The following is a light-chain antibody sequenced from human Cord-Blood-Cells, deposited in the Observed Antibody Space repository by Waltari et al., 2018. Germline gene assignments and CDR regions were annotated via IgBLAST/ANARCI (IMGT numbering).Light chain of an antibody. CDR3: QQYGSSQIT. CDR2: GAS. J-gene: IGKJ5*01. Sequence: EIVLTQSPGTLSLSPGERATLCCRASQSVSSSYLAWYQHKPGQAPRLRIYGASSRATGIPDMFSGSGSGTDFTLTISRLEPEDFAVYYCQQYGSSQITFGQGTRLEIK. V-gene: IGKV3-20*01. CDR1: QSVSSSY.